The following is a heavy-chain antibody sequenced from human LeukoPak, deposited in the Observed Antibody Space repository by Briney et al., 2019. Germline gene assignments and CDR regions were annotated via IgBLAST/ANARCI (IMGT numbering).Heavy chain of an antibody. CDR3: AKAEGYDILTGLDY. V-gene: IGHV3-23*01. D-gene: IGHD3-9*01. CDR1: GFTFSDYY. Sequence: GGSLRLSCAASGFTFSDYYMSWIRQAPGKGLEWVSGIGASGGSTYYADSVKGRFTISRDNSKNTLYLQMNSLRTEDTAVYYCAKAEGYDILTGLDYWGQGTLVTVSS. J-gene: IGHJ4*02. CDR2: IGASGGST.